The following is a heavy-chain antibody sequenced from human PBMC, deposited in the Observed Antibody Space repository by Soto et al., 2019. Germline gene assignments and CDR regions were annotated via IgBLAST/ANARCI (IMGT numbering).Heavy chain of an antibody. Sequence: GGSLRLSCAASGFTFSSYWMSWVRQAPGKGLEWVANIKQDGSEKYYVDSVKGRFTISRDNAKNSLYLQMNSLRAEDTAVYYCARDLVVVAAIPPYFDYWGQGTLVTVSS. CDR2: IKQDGSEK. V-gene: IGHV3-7*05. CDR1: GFTFSSYW. D-gene: IGHD2-15*01. CDR3: ARDLVVVAAIPPYFDY. J-gene: IGHJ4*02.